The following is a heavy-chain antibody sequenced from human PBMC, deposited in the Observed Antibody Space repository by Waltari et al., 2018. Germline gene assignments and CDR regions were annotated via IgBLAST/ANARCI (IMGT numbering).Heavy chain of an antibody. V-gene: IGHV1-3*03. CDR1: GYTFTSFP. CDR3: ARGRVPEISSGWGNPFDI. D-gene: IGHD6-19*01. CDR2: INPANGDT. Sequence: QVQLVQSGAEVKKPGASVKVSCKAYGYTFTSFPMHWVCQSPGQPLEWMGWINPANGDTKYSQDFKGRVTIVRDTSASTSYMELNSLRSEDMAVYYCARGRVPEISSGWGNPFDIWGQGTMVTVSS. J-gene: IGHJ3*02.